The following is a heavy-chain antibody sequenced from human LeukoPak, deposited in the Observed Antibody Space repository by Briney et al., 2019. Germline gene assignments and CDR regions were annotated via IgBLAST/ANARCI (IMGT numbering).Heavy chain of an antibody. J-gene: IGHJ6*03. CDR3: ARAQSGSYYWYYYYYMDV. CDR1: GFTFSSYR. Sequence: PGGSLRLSCAASGFTFSSYRMSWVRQAPGKGLEWVANIKQNGSEKYYVDSVKGRFTISRDNAKNSLYLQMNSLRAEDTAVYYCARAQSGSYYWYYYYYMDVWGKGTTVTVSS. CDR2: IKQNGSEK. D-gene: IGHD1-26*01. V-gene: IGHV3-7*01.